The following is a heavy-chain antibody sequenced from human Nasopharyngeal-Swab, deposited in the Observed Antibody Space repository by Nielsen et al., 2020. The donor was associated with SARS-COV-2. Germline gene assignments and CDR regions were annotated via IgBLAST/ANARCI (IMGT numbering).Heavy chain of an antibody. CDR3: ARAMATVGAVYYYGMDV. D-gene: IGHD4-23*01. CDR1: GGTFSSYA. V-gene: IGHV1-69*10. Sequence: SVKVSCKASGGTFSSYAISWVRQAPGQGLEWMGGIIPILGIANYAQKFQGRVTITADKSTSTAYMELSSLRSEDTAVYYCARAMATVGAVYYYGMDVWGQGTAVTVSS. CDR2: IIPILGIA. J-gene: IGHJ6*02.